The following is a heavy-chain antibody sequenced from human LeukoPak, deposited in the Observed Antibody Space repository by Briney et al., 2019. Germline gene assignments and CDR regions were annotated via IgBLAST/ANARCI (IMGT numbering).Heavy chain of an antibody. CDR3: ARRNGWYTS. CDR2: LNHRGST. Sequence: SETLSLTCAVYGGSFSGYYWNWIRQPPGKGLEWIGELNHRGSTDYNPSLKSRVTISLDTSKNQFSLKLTSVTAADTAVYYCARRNGWYTSWGQGTLVTVSS. J-gene: IGHJ5*02. CDR1: GGSFSGYY. V-gene: IGHV4-34*01. D-gene: IGHD6-19*01.